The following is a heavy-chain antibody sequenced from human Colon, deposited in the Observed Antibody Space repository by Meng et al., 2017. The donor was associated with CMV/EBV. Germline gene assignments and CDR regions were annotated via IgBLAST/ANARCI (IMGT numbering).Heavy chain of an antibody. Sequence: QVHLRSGGAGLLRPSETLSLPCALYGGSFSPYYWGWIRQSPGKGLEWIAEIDHTGSTNYNPSLKSRVTISIDTSNSHFSLNLTSATAADTAVYYCARGGGTPIRGVLPFDFWGQGTLVTVSS. CDR2: IDHTGST. CDR1: GGSFSPYY. D-gene: IGHD3-10*01. CDR3: ARGGGTPIRGVLPFDF. J-gene: IGHJ4*02. V-gene: IGHV4-34*01.